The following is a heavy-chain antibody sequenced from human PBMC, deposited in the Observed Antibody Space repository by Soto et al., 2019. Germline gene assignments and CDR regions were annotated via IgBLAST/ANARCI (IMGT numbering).Heavy chain of an antibody. Sequence: SEPLSLPCAVSSGSISSGNWCSCVGQPPLQGLEWIGEIYHSGSTNYNPSLKSRVTISVDKSKNQFSLKLSSVTAADTAVYYCAREVAVEMATITDNWFDPWGQGTLVTVSS. CDR1: SGSISSGNW. CDR2: IYHSGST. D-gene: IGHD5-12*01. CDR3: AREVAVEMATITDNWFDP. J-gene: IGHJ5*02. V-gene: IGHV4-4*02.